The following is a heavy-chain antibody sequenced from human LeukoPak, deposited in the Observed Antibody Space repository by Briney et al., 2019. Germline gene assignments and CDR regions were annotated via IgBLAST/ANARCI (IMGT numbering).Heavy chain of an antibody. V-gene: IGHV3-7*01. CDR1: GFTFSSYW. J-gene: IGHJ4*02. CDR2: IKQDGSEK. D-gene: IGHD6-13*01. Sequence: GGPLRLSCAASGFTFSSYWMSWVRQAPGKGLEWVANIKQDGSEKYYVDSVKGRFTISRDNAKNSLYLQMNSLRAEDTAVYYCAREGEIAAAGPYYFDYWGQGTLVTVSS. CDR3: AREGEIAAAGPYYFDY.